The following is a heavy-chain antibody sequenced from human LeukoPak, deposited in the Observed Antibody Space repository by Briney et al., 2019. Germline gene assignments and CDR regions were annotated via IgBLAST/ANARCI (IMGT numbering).Heavy chain of an antibody. J-gene: IGHJ4*02. D-gene: IGHD6-19*01. V-gene: IGHV1-2*04. CDR2: INPNSGGT. Sequence: EASVKVSCKASGYTFTGYYMHWVRQAPGQGLEWMGWINPNSGGTNYAQKFQGWVTMTRDTSTSTVYMELSSLRSEDTAVYYCARRGEDTSGWTPFDYWGQGTLVTVSS. CDR1: GYTFTGYY. CDR3: ARRGEDTSGWTPFDY.